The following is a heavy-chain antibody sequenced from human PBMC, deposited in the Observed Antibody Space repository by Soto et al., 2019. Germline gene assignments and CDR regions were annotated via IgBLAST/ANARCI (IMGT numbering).Heavy chain of an antibody. CDR1: GYTFTGYY. CDR2: INPNSGGT. Sequence: PRASVKVSCKASGYTFTGYYMHWVRQAPGQGLEWMGWINPNSGGTNYAQKFQGRVTMTRDTSISTAYMELSRLRSDDTAVYYCARGIYVESGYDLDYWGQGTLVTVSS. V-gene: IGHV1-2*02. J-gene: IGHJ4*02. D-gene: IGHD5-12*01. CDR3: ARGIYVESGYDLDY.